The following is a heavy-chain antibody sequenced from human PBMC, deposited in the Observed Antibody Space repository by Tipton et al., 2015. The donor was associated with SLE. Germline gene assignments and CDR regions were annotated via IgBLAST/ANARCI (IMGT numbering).Heavy chain of an antibody. V-gene: IGHV4-39*01. D-gene: IGHD2-2*01. CDR2: IYYSGST. Sequence: TLSLTCTVSGGSISSSSYYWGWIRQPPGKGLEWIGSIYYSGSTYYNPSLKSRVTISIDTSKTQFSLKLSSVTAADTAVYYCASLRLPAASYYYYYGMDVWGQGTTVTVSS. J-gene: IGHJ6*02. CDR3: ASLRLPAASYYYYYGMDV. CDR1: GGSISSSSYY.